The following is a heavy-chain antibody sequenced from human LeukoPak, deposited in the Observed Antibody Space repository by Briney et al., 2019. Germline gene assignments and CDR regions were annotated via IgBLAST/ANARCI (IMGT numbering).Heavy chain of an antibody. V-gene: IGHV3-21*01. J-gene: IGHJ4*02. CDR3: AREGGDYTSGSYSDF. D-gene: IGHD3-10*01. CDR2: ITSSSTYI. CDR1: GFTFSRFS. Sequence: GGSLRLSCAASGFTFSRFSMNWVRQAPGKGLEWVSSITSSSTYIYYADSVKGRFTISRDNAKNSLYLQMNSLRDEDTAVYYCAREGGDYTSGSYSDFWGQGTLVTVSS.